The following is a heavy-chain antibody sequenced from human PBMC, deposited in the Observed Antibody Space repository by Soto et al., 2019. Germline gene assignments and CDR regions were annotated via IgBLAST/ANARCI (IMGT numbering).Heavy chain of an antibody. CDR3: ARGTYDYVWGSYRMDYYYYGMDV. V-gene: IGHV5-51*01. CDR2: IYPGDSDT. CDR1: GYSFTSNW. D-gene: IGHD3-16*02. Sequence: PGESLKISFKGSGYSFTSNWIGWVRQMPGKGLEWMGIIYPGDSDTRYSPSFQGQVTISADKSISTAYLQWSSLKASDTAMYYCARGTYDYVWGSYRMDYYYYGMDVWGQGTTVTVSS. J-gene: IGHJ6*02.